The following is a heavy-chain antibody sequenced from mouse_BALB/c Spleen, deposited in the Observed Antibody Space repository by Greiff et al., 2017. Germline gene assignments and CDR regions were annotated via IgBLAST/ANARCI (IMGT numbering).Heavy chain of an antibody. CDR1: GFAFSSYD. Sequence: DVQLVESGGGLVKPGGSLKLSCAASGFAFSSYDMSWVRQTPEKRLEWVAYISSGGGSTYYPDTVKGRFTISRDNAKNTLYLQMSSLKSEDTAMYYCARRDITTAYYYAMDYWGQGTSVTVSS. CDR2: ISSGGGST. V-gene: IGHV5-12-1*01. CDR3: ARRDITTAYYYAMDY. D-gene: IGHD1-2*01. J-gene: IGHJ4*01.